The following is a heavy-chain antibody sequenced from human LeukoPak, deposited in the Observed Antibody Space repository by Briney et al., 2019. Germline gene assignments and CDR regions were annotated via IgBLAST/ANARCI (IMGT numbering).Heavy chain of an antibody. V-gene: IGHV3-30*02. CDR2: IRYDGSNK. J-gene: IGHJ6*03. CDR3: AKGGGYEAQYYYYYLDV. Sequence: PGGSLRLSCAASGFTFSSYGMHWVRQAPGKGLEWGAFIRYDGSNKYYADSVKGRFTISRDNSKNTLYLQMKRLRAEDTAVYYCAKGGGYEAQYYYYYLDVWGKGTTVTISS. D-gene: IGHD5-12*01. CDR1: GFTFSSYG.